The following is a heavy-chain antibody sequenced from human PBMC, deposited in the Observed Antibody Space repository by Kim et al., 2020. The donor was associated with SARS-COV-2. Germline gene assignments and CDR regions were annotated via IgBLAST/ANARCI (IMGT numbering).Heavy chain of an antibody. CDR3: ARAPFCSGGSCYARGYFD. V-gene: IGHV4-34*01. D-gene: IGHD2-15*01. J-gene: IGHJ4*01. CDR1: GGSFSGYY. Sequence: SETLSLTCAVYGGSFSGYYWSWIRQPPGKGLEWIGEINHSGSTNYNPSLKSRVTISVDTSKNQFSLKLSSVTAADTAVYYCARAPFCSGGSCYARGYFD. CDR2: INHSGST.